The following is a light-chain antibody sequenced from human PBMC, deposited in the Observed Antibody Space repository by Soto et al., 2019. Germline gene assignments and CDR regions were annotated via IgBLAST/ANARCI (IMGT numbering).Light chain of an antibody. J-gene: IGKJ4*01. CDR3: QQSYSTPTA. CDR2: AAS. Sequence: DIQMTQSPSSLSASVGDRVTITCRASQSISSYLNWYQQKPGQAPKLLIYAASSLQSGVPSRFSGSGSGTDFTLTISSLQPEDFATYYCQQSYSTPTAFGGGNKVELK. CDR1: QSISSY. V-gene: IGKV1-39*01.